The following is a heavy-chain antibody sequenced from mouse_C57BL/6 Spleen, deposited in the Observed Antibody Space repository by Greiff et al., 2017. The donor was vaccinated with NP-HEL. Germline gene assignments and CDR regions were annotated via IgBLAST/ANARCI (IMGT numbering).Heavy chain of an antibody. CDR2: IRRKSNNYST. V-gene: IGHV10-1*01. D-gene: IGHD2-5*01. CDR3: VRHGYYSNEFAY. Sequence: EVHLVESGGGLVQPKGSLKLSCAASGFSFNTYAMNWVRQAPGKGLEWVARIRRKSNNYSTYYADSVKDRFTISSADSESMLYQQMNNWKTGDTAMYYCVRHGYYSNEFAYWGQGTLVTVSA. CDR1: GFSFNTYA. J-gene: IGHJ3*01.